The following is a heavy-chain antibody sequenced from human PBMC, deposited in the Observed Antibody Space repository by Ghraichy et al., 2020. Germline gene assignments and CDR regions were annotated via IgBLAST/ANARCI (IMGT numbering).Heavy chain of an antibody. D-gene: IGHD4-11*01. V-gene: IGHV4-59*01. CDR1: GGSISSYY. Sequence: SETLSLTCTVSGGSISSYYWSWIRQPPGKGLEWIGYIYYSGSTNYNPSLKSRVTISVDTSKNQFSLKLSSVTAADTAVYYCARTGGLNSNYGAFDYWGQGTLVTVSS. CDR2: IYYSGST. J-gene: IGHJ4*02. CDR3: ARTGGLNSNYGAFDY.